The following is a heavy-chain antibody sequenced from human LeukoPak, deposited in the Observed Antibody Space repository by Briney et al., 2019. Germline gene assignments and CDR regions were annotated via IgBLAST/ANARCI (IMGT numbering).Heavy chain of an antibody. CDR3: ARVTGYRIEDYFDY. D-gene: IGHD6-13*01. CDR2: IYYSGST. CDR1: GDSFSSGIHY. V-gene: IGHV4-61*01. J-gene: IGHJ4*02. Sequence: SQTLSLTCTVSGDSFSSGIHYWNWIRQPPGKGLEWIGYIYYSGSTNYNPSLKSRVTISVETSKNEFSLKLRSVTAADTAVYYCARVTGYRIEDYFDYWGQGTLVTVSS.